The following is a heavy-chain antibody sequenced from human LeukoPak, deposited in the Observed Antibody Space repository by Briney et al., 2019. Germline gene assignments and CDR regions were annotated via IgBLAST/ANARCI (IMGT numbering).Heavy chain of an antibody. Sequence: AGGSLRLSCAASGFTFSNYDMHWVRQAAGKGLEWVSGIGTAGDTYYPASVKGRFTISRENAKSSLYLQINSLSAGDTAVYYCASSPAYSSSWYAIDNWGQGTLVTVSS. CDR1: GFTFSNYD. V-gene: IGHV3-13*01. J-gene: IGHJ4*02. D-gene: IGHD6-13*01. CDR2: IGTAGDT. CDR3: ASSPAYSSSWYAIDN.